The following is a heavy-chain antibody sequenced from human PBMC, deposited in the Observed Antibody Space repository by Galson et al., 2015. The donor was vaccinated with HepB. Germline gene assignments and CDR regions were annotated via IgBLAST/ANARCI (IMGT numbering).Heavy chain of an antibody. Sequence: SVKVSCKAPGGTFSSYAISWVRQAPGQGLEWMGRIIPILGIANYAQKFQGRVTITADKSTSTAYMELSSLRSEDTAVYYCARINGGSGSQGDYWGQGTLVTVSS. CDR2: IIPILGIA. D-gene: IGHD3-10*01. CDR3: ARINGGSGSQGDY. V-gene: IGHV1-69*04. J-gene: IGHJ4*02. CDR1: GGTFSSYA.